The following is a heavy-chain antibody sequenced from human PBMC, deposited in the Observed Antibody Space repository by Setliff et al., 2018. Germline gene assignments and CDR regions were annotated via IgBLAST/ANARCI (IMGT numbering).Heavy chain of an antibody. Sequence: GGSLRLSCAASGFTFSNAWMTWVRQAPGKGLEWVGRIKSKTDGGTTDYAAHVKGRFTISRDESKNTLYLQMNSLKTEDTAVYYCTRERVWFGAPILYFDPWGQGTLVTVSS. CDR1: GFTFSNAW. CDR2: IKSKTDGGTT. D-gene: IGHD3-10*01. CDR3: TRERVWFGAPILYFDP. V-gene: IGHV3-15*01. J-gene: IGHJ5*02.